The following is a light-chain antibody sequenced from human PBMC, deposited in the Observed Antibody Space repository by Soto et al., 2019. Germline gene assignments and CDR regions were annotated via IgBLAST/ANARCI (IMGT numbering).Light chain of an antibody. J-gene: IGKJ5*01. Sequence: VLSQTPVTLSLSPGERSTLSARASQSFRGLLAWYQQKPGQAPRLLIYGAYNMATGIPPRFSGSGSGTDFTLTISSLEPEDSAVYYCQQRHMWPITFGQGTRLEIK. CDR3: QQRHMWPIT. V-gene: IGKV3-11*01. CDR1: QSFRGL. CDR2: GAY.